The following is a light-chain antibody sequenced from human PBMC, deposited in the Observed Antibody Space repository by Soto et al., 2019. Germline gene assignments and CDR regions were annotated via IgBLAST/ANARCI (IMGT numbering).Light chain of an antibody. CDR1: QSISSY. CDR3: QQYGSSPT. J-gene: IGKJ1*01. Sequence: DIELTPSASSLSAYVGDRVTITCRASQSISSYLNWYQQKPGKAPKLLIYAASSLQSGVPSRFSGSGSGTDFTLTISSLQPEDFAVYYCQQYGSSPTFAQGAKADIK. V-gene: IGKV1-39*01. CDR2: AAS.